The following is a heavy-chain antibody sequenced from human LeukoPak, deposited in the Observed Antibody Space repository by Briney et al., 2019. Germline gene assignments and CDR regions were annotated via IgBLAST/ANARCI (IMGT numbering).Heavy chain of an antibody. V-gene: IGHV4-61*02. CDR1: GGSISSGSYY. D-gene: IGHD2-21*02. CDR2: IYTSGRT. CDR3: ARGNCGGDCYNYYYYGMDV. J-gene: IGHJ6*02. Sequence: SETLCLTCTVSGGSISSGSYYWSWIRQPAGKRLEWIGRIYTSGRTNYNPSLKSRATVSVDTSKNQFSLKLSSVTAADTAVYYCARGNCGGDCYNYYYYGMDVWGQGTTVTVSS.